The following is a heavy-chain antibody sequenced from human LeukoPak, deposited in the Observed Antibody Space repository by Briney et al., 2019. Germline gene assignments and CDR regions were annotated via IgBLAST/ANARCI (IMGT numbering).Heavy chain of an antibody. CDR1: GVSISSGNYY. CDR2: TQTSGST. J-gene: IGHJ4*02. Sequence: PSQTLSLTCTVFGVSISSGNYYWRWIRQPAGKGLEWIGRTQTSGSTNYNPSLKSRVTISVDTSKNQFSLKLSSVTAADTAVYYCALKAYCGGDCYSDYWGQGTLVTVSS. V-gene: IGHV4-61*02. CDR3: ALKAYCGGDCYSDY. D-gene: IGHD2-21*01.